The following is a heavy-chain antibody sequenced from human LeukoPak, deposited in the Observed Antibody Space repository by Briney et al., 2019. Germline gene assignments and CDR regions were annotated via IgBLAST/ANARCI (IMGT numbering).Heavy chain of an antibody. V-gene: IGHV3-21*01. D-gene: IGHD6-13*01. J-gene: IGHJ6*02. Sequence: GGSLRLSCAASGFTFSSYSMNWVRQAPGKGLEWVSSISSSSSYIYYADSVKGRFTISRDNAKNSLYLQMNSLRAEDTAVYYCARDPPMAAAGNRAMDVWGQGTTVTVSS. CDR2: ISSSSSYI. CDR3: ARDPPMAAAGNRAMDV. CDR1: GFTFSSYS.